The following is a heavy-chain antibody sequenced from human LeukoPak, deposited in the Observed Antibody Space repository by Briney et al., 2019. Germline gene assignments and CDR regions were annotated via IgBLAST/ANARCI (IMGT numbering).Heavy chain of an antibody. Sequence: GGSLRLSCVASGFTFSSYSMNWVRQAPGKGLEWVSSISSSSSYIYYADSVKGRFTIFRDNAKNSLYLQMNSLRAEDTAVFYCASHFITRLDYWGQGTLVTVSS. CDR1: GFTFSSYS. J-gene: IGHJ4*02. V-gene: IGHV3-21*01. CDR3: ASHFITRLDY. CDR2: ISSSSSYI. D-gene: IGHD3-10*01.